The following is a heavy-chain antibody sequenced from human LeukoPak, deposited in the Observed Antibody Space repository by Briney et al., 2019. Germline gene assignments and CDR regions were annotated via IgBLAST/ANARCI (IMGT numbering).Heavy chain of an antibody. CDR1: GFTFRNAW. J-gene: IGHJ4*02. V-gene: IGHV3-15*01. CDR3: TTAPASLDY. CDR2: IKSKHDGGTT. Sequence: GGSLRLSCAISGFTFRNAWMSWVRQAPGKGLEWVGRIKSKHDGGTTDFAAPVKGRFSISRDDSENTLYLQMNSLITDDTAVYYCTTAPASLDYWGQGTLVAGSS.